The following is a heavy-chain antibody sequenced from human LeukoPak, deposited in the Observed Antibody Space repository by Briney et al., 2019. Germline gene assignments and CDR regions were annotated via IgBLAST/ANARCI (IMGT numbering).Heavy chain of an antibody. D-gene: IGHD6-13*01. V-gene: IGHV3-30*04. Sequence: PGGSLRLSCAASGFTFSSYAMHWVRQAPGKGLEWVAVISYDGSNKYYADSVKGRFTISRDNSKNTLYLQMNSLRAEDTAVYYCAARGAAAGACYYYYGMDVWGQGTTVTVSS. J-gene: IGHJ6*02. CDR3: AARGAAAGACYYYYGMDV. CDR1: GFTFSSYA. CDR2: ISYDGSNK.